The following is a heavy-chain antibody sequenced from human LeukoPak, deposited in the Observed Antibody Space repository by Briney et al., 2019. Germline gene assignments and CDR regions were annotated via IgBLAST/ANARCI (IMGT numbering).Heavy chain of an antibody. CDR3: ARPGDYYDSSGYYDY. CDR1: GYTFTSYG. V-gene: IGHV1-18*01. D-gene: IGHD3-22*01. J-gene: IGHJ4*02. CDR2: ISAYNGNT. Sequence: GASVKVSCKASGYTFTSYGISWVRQAPGQGLKWMGWISAYNGNTNYAQKLQGRVTMTTDTSTSTAYMELRSLRSDDTAVYYCARPGDYYDSSGYYDYWGQGTLVTVSS.